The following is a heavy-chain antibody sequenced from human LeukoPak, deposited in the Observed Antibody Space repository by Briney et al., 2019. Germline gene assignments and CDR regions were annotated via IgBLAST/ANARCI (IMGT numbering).Heavy chain of an antibody. CDR3: ARGGIVAAGIINNHDAFDV. J-gene: IGHJ3*01. V-gene: IGHV1-69*01. CDR1: GGTFSSYT. Sequence: SVKVSCKASGGTFSSYTISWVRQAPGQRLEWMGGIIPIFGTAHYAQKFQGRVTITADESTSTAYMELSSLRSEDTAVYYCARGGIVAAGIINNHDAFDVWGLGTMVTVSS. CDR2: IIPIFGTA. D-gene: IGHD6-13*01.